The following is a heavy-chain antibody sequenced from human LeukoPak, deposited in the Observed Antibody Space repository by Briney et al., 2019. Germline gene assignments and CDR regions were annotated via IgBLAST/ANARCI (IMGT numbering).Heavy chain of an antibody. V-gene: IGHV3-33*01. D-gene: IGHD2-15*01. CDR3: ASEDILGPNDAFDI. Sequence: PGRSLRLSCAASGFTFSSYGMHWVRQAPGKGLEWVAVIWYDGSNKYYADSVKGRFTISRDNSKNTLYLQMNSLRAEVTAVYYCASEDILGPNDAFDIWGQGTMITVSS. CDR1: GFTFSSYG. CDR2: IWYDGSNK. J-gene: IGHJ3*02.